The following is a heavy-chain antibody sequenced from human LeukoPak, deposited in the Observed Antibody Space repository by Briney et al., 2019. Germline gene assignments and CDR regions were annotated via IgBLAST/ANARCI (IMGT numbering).Heavy chain of an antibody. CDR2: INHSGST. CDR3: ARGPVGNSSSSIDY. V-gene: IGHV4-34*01. J-gene: IGHJ4*02. D-gene: IGHD6-6*01. Sequence: SETLSLTCAVYGGSFSSYYWSWIRQPPGKGLEWIGEINHSGSTNYNPSLKSRVTISVDTSKNQFSLKLSSVTAADTAVYYCARGPVGNSSSSIDYWGQGTLVTVSS. CDR1: GGSFSSYY.